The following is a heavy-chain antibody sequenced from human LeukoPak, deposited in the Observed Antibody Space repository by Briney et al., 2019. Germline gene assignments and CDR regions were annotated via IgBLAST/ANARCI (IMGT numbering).Heavy chain of an antibody. CDR2: IYHSGST. V-gene: IGHV4-4*02. CDR3: ARTSRINMVLDP. CDR1: GSSISNTNW. Sequence: SGTLSLTCGVSGSSISNTNWWTWVRQPPGKGLEWIGEIYHSGSTNYNPSLKSRVTISVDKSKNQFSLKLSSVTAADTAVYYCARTSRINMVLDPWGQGTLVTVSS. J-gene: IGHJ5*02. D-gene: IGHD3-10*01.